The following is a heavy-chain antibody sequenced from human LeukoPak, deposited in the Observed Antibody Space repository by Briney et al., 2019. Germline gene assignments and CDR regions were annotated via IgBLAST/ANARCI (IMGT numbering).Heavy chain of an antibody. CDR2: MYSGGST. D-gene: IGHD3-22*01. Sequence: GESLKISCAASGFTVSSNYMSWVRQAPGRGLEWVSTMYSGGSTYYADSVKGRFTISRDNSKNTLYLQMNSLRAEDTAVYYCARARNNYDSSGFSALDYWGQGTLVTVSS. V-gene: IGHV3-53*01. J-gene: IGHJ4*02. CDR1: GFTVSSNY. CDR3: ARARNNYDSSGFSALDY.